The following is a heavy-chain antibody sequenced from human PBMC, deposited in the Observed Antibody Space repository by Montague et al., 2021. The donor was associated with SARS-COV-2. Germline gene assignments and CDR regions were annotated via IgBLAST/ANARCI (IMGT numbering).Heavy chain of an antibody. CDR3: ARGLGYTSMFRFFDY. D-gene: IGHD2-2*02. CDR2: MYYTGTS. CDR1: GGSSSGYY. Sequence: SETLSLTCAISGGSSSGYYWALIRQPPGKGLEWIGYMYYTGTSNYNPSLKSRVSMSIDTSKNHFSLNLTSVAAADTGVYYCARGLGYTSMFRFFDYWGHGAQVTVST. J-gene: IGHJ4*01. V-gene: IGHV4-59*01.